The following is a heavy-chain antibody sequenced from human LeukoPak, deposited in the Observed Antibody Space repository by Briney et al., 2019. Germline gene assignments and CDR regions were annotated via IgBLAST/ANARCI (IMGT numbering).Heavy chain of an antibody. Sequence: SETLSLTCAVSGYSISSGYYWGWIRQPPGKGLEWIGSIYHSGSTYYNPSLKSRVTISVDTSKNQFSLKLSSVTAADTAVYYCARLGDIVVVPAVYFDYWGQGNLVTVSS. D-gene: IGHD2-2*01. CDR1: GYSISSGYY. J-gene: IGHJ4*02. CDR2: IYHSGST. V-gene: IGHV4-38-2*01. CDR3: ARLGDIVVVPAVYFDY.